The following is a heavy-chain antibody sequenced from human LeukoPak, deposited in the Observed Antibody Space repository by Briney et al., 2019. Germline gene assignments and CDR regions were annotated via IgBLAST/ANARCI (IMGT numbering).Heavy chain of an antibody. D-gene: IGHD1-26*01. Sequence: SETLSLTCTVSGGSISGGSYYWSWIRQPAGKGLEWIGRIYASGSTNYNPSLKGRVTISVDTSKNQFSLKLSSVTAADTAVYYCASGSYLFDYWGQGTLVTVSS. J-gene: IGHJ4*02. V-gene: IGHV4-61*02. CDR3: ASGSYLFDY. CDR1: GGSISGGSYY. CDR2: IYASGST.